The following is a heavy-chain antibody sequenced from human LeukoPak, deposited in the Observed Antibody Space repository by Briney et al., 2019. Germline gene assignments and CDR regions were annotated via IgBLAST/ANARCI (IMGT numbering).Heavy chain of an antibody. CDR2: TYYRSKWYN. D-gene: IGHD7-27*01. J-gene: IGHJ4*02. V-gene: IGHV6-1*01. CDR1: GDSVSSNSAS. CDR3: ARDTGESLTYFDY. Sequence: SQTLSLTCAISGDSVSSNSASWNWTRQSPSSGLEWLGKTYYRSKWYNDYAESVKSRITINPDTSKNQFSLQLQSVTPADTAVYYCARDTGESLTYFDYWGQGTLVTVSS.